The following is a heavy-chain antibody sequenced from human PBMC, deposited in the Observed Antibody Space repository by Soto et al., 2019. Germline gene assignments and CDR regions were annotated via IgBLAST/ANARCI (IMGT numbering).Heavy chain of an antibody. J-gene: IGHJ5*02. D-gene: IGHD2-21*02. CDR1: GGTFSSYT. V-gene: IGHV1-69*02. Sequence: QVPLVQSGAEVKKPGSSVKVSCKASGGTFSSYTISWVRQAPGQGLEWMGRIIPILGIANYAQKFQGRVTITADKSTSTAYMELSSLRSEDTAVYYCARGEDCNWFDPWGQGTLVTVSS. CDR2: IIPILGIA. CDR3: ARGEDCNWFDP.